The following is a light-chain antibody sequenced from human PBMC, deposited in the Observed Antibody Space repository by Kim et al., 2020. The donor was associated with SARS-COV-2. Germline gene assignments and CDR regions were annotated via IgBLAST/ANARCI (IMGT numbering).Light chain of an antibody. Sequence: ALGQADRITCRGDSLSYYSASWYQQELGQAPVVVIDGKNNGPSGCQEGCSGCSSGNTASMTTAGAPAEDEADYYCNSENSSSNQEVFGGGTKLTVL. CDR1: SLSYYS. CDR3: NSENSSSNQEV. V-gene: IGLV3-19*01. CDR2: GKN. J-gene: IGLJ3*02.